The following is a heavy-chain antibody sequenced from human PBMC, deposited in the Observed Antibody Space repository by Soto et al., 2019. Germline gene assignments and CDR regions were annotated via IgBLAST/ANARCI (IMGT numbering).Heavy chain of an antibody. CDR2: ISGSGRNI. V-gene: IGHV3-23*01. D-gene: IGHD2-21*02. CDR1: GLSFSLYS. J-gene: IGHJ4*02. CDR3: AKDDRTASRIDY. Sequence: EVQLLESGGGLVQPGGSLRLSCATSGLSFSLYSMGWVRQAPGKGLEWVSAISGSGRNIHYADSVKGRFTISRDNSKNTLSLQMNSLRAQDTALYYCAKDDRTASRIDYWGQGTVVTVSS.